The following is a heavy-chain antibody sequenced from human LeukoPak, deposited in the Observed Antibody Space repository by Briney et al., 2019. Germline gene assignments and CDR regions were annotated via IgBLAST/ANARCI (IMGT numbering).Heavy chain of an antibody. D-gene: IGHD1-14*01. J-gene: IGHJ5*02. CDR2: VHPNSGNT. CDR1: GYTFTSYG. Sequence: ASVKVSCKASGYTFTSYGISWVRQAAGQGLEWMGWVHPNSGNTAYAQKFQGRVTMTRDTSISTAYMELSSLRSDDTAVYFCARGPRNDPWGQGTLVTVSS. V-gene: IGHV1-8*02. CDR3: ARGPRNDP.